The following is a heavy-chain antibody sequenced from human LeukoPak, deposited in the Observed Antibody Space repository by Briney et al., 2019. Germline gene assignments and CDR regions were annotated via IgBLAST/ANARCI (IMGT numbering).Heavy chain of an antibody. CDR1: SGSFSGYY. Sequence: SETLSLTCAVYSGSFSGYYWSWIRQPPGKGLEWIGEINHSGSTNYNPSLKSRVTISVDTSKNQFSLKLSSVTAADTAVYYCARGQDSSGWFGTLNYWGQGTLVTVSS. CDR2: INHSGST. V-gene: IGHV4-34*01. CDR3: ARGQDSSGWFGTLNY. J-gene: IGHJ4*02. D-gene: IGHD6-19*01.